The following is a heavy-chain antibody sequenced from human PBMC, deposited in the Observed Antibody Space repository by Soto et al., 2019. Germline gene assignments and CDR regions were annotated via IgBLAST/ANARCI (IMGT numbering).Heavy chain of an antibody. Sequence: AASVKVSCKASGYTFTSYGISWVRQAPGQGLEWMGWISAYNGNTNYAQKLQGRVTMTTDTSTSTAYMELRSLRSDDTAVYYCARAWSYYDFWSGYYPPDYWGQGTLVTVSS. CDR1: GYTFTSYG. D-gene: IGHD3-3*01. CDR3: ARAWSYYDFWSGYYPPDY. V-gene: IGHV1-18*01. CDR2: ISAYNGNT. J-gene: IGHJ4*02.